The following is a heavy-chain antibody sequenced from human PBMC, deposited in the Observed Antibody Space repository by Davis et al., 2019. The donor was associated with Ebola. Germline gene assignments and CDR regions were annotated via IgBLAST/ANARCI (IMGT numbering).Heavy chain of an antibody. Sequence: PGGSLRLSCAASGFTFSSYSMNWVRQAPGKGLEWVSSISSSSSYIYYADSVKGRFTISRDNSKNTLYLQMNSLRAEDTAVYYCARDADYGDHHVPDYWGQGTLVTVSS. J-gene: IGHJ4*02. CDR3: ARDADYGDHHVPDY. D-gene: IGHD4-17*01. CDR1: GFTFSSYS. CDR2: ISSSSSYI. V-gene: IGHV3-21*01.